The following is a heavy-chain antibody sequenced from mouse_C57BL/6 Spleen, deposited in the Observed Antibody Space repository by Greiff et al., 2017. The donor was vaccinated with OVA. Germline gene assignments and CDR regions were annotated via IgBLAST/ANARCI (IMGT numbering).Heavy chain of an antibody. D-gene: IGHD1-1*01. CDR2: IHPSDSDT. CDR1: GYTFTSYW. Sequence: QVQLKQPGAELVKPGASVKVSCKASGYTFTSYWMHWVKQRPGQGLEWIGRIHPSDSDTNYNQKFKGKATLTVDKSSSTAYMQLSSLTSEDSAVYYCAIESSPTWGYFDVWGTGTTVTVSS. J-gene: IGHJ1*03. CDR3: AIESSPTWGYFDV. V-gene: IGHV1-74*01.